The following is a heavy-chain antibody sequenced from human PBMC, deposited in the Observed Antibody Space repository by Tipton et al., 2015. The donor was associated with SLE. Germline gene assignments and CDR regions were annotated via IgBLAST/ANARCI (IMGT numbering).Heavy chain of an antibody. CDR2: IYYSGST. D-gene: IGHD1-26*01. J-gene: IGHJ4*02. Sequence: TLSLTCTVSGGSISSYYWSWIRQPPGKGLEWIGSIYYSGSTYYNPSLKSRVTISVDTSKNQFSLKLSSVTAADTAVYYCARRKVGAPDYWGQGTLVTVSS. V-gene: IGHV4-59*05. CDR1: GGSISSYY. CDR3: ARRKVGAPDY.